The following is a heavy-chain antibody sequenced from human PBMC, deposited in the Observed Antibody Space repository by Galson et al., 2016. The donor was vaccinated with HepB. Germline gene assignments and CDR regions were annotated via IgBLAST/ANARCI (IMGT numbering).Heavy chain of an antibody. D-gene: IGHD6-13*01. CDR3: TRDWYSSSWF. J-gene: IGHJ3*01. V-gene: IGHV3-74*03. Sequence: SLRLSCAASGFIFSDYWMHWVRQAPGKGLVWVSRINKDGSITEYADSVKGLFTISRDNAKNTLYLQMNSLRAEDTAVYYCTRDWYSSSWFWGQGTVVTVSS. CDR1: GFIFSDYW. CDR2: INKDGSIT.